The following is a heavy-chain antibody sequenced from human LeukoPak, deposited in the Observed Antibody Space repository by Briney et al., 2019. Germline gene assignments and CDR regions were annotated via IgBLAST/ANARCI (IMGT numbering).Heavy chain of an antibody. CDR3: ASNKYSGSYCFDY. D-gene: IGHD1-26*01. CDR2: IYYSGST. CDR1: GGSISSYY. V-gene: IGHV4-59*13. J-gene: IGHJ4*02. Sequence: SETLSLTCTVSGGSISSYYWSWIRQPPGKGLEWIGYIYYSGSTNYNPSLKSRVTISVDTSKNQFSLKLSSVTAADTAVYYCASNKYSGSYCFDYWGQGTLVTVSS.